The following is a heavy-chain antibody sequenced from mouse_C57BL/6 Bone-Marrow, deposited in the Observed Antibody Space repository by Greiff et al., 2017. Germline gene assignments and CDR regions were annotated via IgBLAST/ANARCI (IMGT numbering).Heavy chain of an antibody. CDR3: ATAIVGNSDY. D-gene: IGHD1-1*01. CDR2: ISTSGSYT. Sequence: EVKLVESGGDLVKPGGSLKLSCAASGFTFSSYGMSWVRQTPDKSLEWVATISTSGSYTYYPDNVKGRFTISRDNAKNTLYLQMNSLKSEDTAMYYCATAIVGNSDYWGRGTTLTVSS. J-gene: IGHJ2*01. CDR1: GFTFSSYG. V-gene: IGHV5-6*01.